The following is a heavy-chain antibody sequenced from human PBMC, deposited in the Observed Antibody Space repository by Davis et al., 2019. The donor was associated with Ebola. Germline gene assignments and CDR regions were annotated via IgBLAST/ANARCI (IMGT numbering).Heavy chain of an antibody. CDR3: ARGLMMVQGVSDY. CDR2: IIPIFGTA. D-gene: IGHD3-10*01. J-gene: IGHJ4*02. Sequence: SVKVSCKASGGTFSSYAISWVRQAPGQGLEWMGGIIPIFGTANYAQKFQGRVTITADESTSTAYMELSSLRSEDTAVYYCARGLMMVQGVSDYWGQGTLVTVSS. CDR1: GGTFSSYA. V-gene: IGHV1-69*13.